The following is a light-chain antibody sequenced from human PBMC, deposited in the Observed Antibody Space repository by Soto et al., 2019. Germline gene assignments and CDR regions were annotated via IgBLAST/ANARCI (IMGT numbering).Light chain of an antibody. Sequence: QLVLTQPPSASGSPGQSVTISCTGTSSDIGRYNYVSWYQQHPGKAPKLLISEVTKRPSGVPDRFSGSKSGNTASLTVSGLQAEDEADYYCSSYADSNNLIFGGGTKLTVL. CDR3: SSYADSNNLI. J-gene: IGLJ2*01. V-gene: IGLV2-8*01. CDR1: SSDIGRYNY. CDR2: EVT.